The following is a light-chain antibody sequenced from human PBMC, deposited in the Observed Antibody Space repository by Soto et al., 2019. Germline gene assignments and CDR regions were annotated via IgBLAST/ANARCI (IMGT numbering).Light chain of an antibody. J-gene: IGLJ2*01. CDR1: SSDVGGYDY. V-gene: IGLV2-14*01. CDR2: DVS. CDR3: SSYTSSSTLVI. Sequence: QSALTQPASVSASPGQSITISCTGTSSDVGGYDYVSWYQQHPGKAPKLVIYDVSNRPSGVSNRFSGSKSGNTASLTISGLQAEDEAAFYCSSYTSSSTLVIFGGGTKLTVL.